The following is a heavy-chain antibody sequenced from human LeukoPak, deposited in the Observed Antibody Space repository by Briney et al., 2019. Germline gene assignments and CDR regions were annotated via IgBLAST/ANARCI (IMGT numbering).Heavy chain of an antibody. CDR2: ISHDGSNK. CDR1: GFTFSSYA. Sequence: GGSLRLSCAASGFTFSSYAMHWVRQAPGKGLEWVATISHDGSNKYYADSVKGRFTISRDNSKNTLYLQMNSLRAEDTAVYYCAAGYYFGDYWGQGTLVTVSS. D-gene: IGHD3-22*01. V-gene: IGHV3-30*03. CDR3: AAGYYFGDY. J-gene: IGHJ4*02.